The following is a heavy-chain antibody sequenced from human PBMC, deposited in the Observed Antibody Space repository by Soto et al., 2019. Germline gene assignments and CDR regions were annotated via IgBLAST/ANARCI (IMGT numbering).Heavy chain of an antibody. D-gene: IGHD5-18*01. V-gene: IGHV3-33*01. CDR1: GFTFSSYG. CDR3: ARMNTAMGYLDY. J-gene: IGHJ4*02. Sequence: HPGGSLRLSCAASGFTFSSYGMHWVRQAPGKGLEWVAVIWYDGSNKYYADSVKGRFTISRDNSKNTLYLQVNSLRAEDTAVSYFARMNTAMGYLDYAGQGSVVTVS. CDR2: IWYDGSNK.